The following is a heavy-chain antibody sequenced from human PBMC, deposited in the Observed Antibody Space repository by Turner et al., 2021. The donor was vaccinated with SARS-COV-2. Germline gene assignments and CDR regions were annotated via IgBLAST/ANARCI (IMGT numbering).Heavy chain of an antibody. CDR2: IWYDGTNT. CDR1: GFTFSNYG. D-gene: IGHD4-4*01. J-gene: IGHJ4*02. V-gene: IGHV3-30*02. CDR3: AKGLDAMTIVTPFDS. Sequence: QVLLVESGGGVVQPGRSLRLSCAASGFTFSNYGMQWVRQAPGKGLEWGALIWYDGTNTYYADSVKGRFTISRDISQNTVFLQMHSLRPEDTAVYFCAKGLDAMTIVTPFDSWGQGTPVTVSS.